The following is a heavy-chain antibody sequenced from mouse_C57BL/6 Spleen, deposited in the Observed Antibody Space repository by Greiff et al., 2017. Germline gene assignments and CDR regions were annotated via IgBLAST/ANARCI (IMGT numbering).Heavy chain of an antibody. Sequence: EVKVEESGGGLVKPGGSLKLSCAASGFTFSAYGMHWVRQAPEKGLEWVAYISSGSSTIYYADTVKGRFTISRDNAKNTLFLQMTSLRSEDTAMYYCARSTMVTFYYFDYGGQGTTLTVSS. CDR3: ARSTMVTFYYFDY. J-gene: IGHJ2*01. V-gene: IGHV5-17*01. CDR1: GFTFSAYG. CDR2: ISSGSSTI. D-gene: IGHD2-2*01.